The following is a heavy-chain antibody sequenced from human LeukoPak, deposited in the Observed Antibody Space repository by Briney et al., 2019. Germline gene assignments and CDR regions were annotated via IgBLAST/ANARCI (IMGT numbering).Heavy chain of an antibody. J-gene: IGHJ4*02. CDR1: GGSFSGYY. CDR3: ARGRLAAAGTSDY. V-gene: IGHV4-34*01. D-gene: IGHD6-13*01. CDR2: INHSGST. Sequence: SETLSLTCAVYGGSFSGYYWSWIRQPPGKGLEWIGEINHSGSTNYNPSLKSRVTISVDTSKNQFSLKLSSVTAADTAVYYCARGRLAAAGTSDYWGPGTLVTVSS.